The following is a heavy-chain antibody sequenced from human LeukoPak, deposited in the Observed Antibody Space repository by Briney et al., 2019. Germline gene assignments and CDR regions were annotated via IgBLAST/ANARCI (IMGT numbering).Heavy chain of an antibody. CDR3: ADGTVTTSPLDY. Sequence: PGGSLRLSCAASGFTFSSYAMHWVRQAPGKGLEWVAVISYDGSNKYYADSVKGRFTISRDNSKNTLYLQMNSLRAEDTAVYYCADGTVTTSPLDYWGQGTLVTVSS. CDR2: ISYDGSNK. D-gene: IGHD4-17*01. V-gene: IGHV3-30-3*01. J-gene: IGHJ4*02. CDR1: GFTFSSYA.